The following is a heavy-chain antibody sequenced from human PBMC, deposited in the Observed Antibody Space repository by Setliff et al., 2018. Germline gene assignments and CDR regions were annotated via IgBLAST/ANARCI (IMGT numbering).Heavy chain of an antibody. V-gene: IGHV4-4*07. D-gene: IGHD3-16*01. J-gene: IGHJ5*02. CDR1: GGSINNCF. CDR3: ARENADYARSFDP. CDR2: LYTSGIS. Sequence: SETLSLTCTVSGGSINNCFWTWIRQPAGKGLEWIGRLYTSGISNYNPSLKSRVTMSVDTSKNQFSLNLTSVTAADTAVYYCARENADYARSFDPWGQGTLVTVSS.